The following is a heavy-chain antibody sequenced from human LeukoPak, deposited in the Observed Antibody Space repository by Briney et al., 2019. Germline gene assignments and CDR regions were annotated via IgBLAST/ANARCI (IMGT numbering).Heavy chain of an antibody. V-gene: IGHV1-69*05. CDR3: ASYDSSGYYRHDGYFDL. D-gene: IGHD3-22*01. Sequence: GASVKVSCKASGGTFSSYAISWVRQAPGQGLEWIGRIIPIFGTANYAQRFQGRVTITTDESTSTAYMELSSLRSEDTAVYYCASYDSSGYYRHDGYFDLWGRGTLVTVSS. CDR2: IIPIFGTA. J-gene: IGHJ2*01. CDR1: GGTFSSYA.